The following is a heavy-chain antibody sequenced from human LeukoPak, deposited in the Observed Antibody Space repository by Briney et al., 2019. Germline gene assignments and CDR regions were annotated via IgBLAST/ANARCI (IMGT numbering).Heavy chain of an antibody. CDR1: GFTFSSYN. Sequence: GGSLRLSCAASGFTFSSYNMNWVRQAPGKGLEWVSYISSSSSTIYYADSVKGRFTISRDNAKNSLYLQMNSLRAEDTAVYYCARGEARIAVAGYSSDYWGQGTLVTVSS. D-gene: IGHD6-19*01. CDR2: ISSSSSTI. CDR3: ARGEARIAVAGYSSDY. J-gene: IGHJ4*02. V-gene: IGHV3-48*01.